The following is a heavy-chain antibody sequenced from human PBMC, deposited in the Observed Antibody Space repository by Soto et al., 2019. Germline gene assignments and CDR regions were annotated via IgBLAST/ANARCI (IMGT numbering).Heavy chain of an antibody. J-gene: IGHJ5*02. CDR1: GFTFSSYG. Sequence: GGSLRLSCAASGFTFSSYGMHWVRQAPGKGLEWVAVISYDGSNKYYADSVKGRFTISRDNSKNTLYLQMNSLRAEDTAVYYCAKDLMRGTAMVNPNWFGPWGQGTLVTVSS. CDR3: AKDLMRGTAMVNPNWFGP. V-gene: IGHV3-30*18. CDR2: ISYDGSNK. D-gene: IGHD5-18*01.